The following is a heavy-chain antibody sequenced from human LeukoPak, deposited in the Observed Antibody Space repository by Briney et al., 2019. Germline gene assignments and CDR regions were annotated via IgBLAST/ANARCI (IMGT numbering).Heavy chain of an antibody. CDR1: GGTFSSYA. V-gene: IGHV1-69*05. Sequence: ASVKVSCKASGGTFSSYAISWVRQAPGQGLEWMGGIIPIFGTANYAQKFQGRVRITTDGSTSTAYMELSSLRYEDTAVYYCTRDPKKYNWNDRRAYFDYWGQGTLVTVSS. J-gene: IGHJ4*02. D-gene: IGHD1-20*01. CDR3: TRDPKKYNWNDRRAYFDY. CDR2: IIPIFGTA.